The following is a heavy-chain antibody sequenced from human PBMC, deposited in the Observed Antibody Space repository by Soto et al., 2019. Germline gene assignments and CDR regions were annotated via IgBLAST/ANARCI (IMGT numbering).Heavy chain of an antibody. CDR2: ISDSGGST. J-gene: IGHJ4*02. V-gene: IGHV3-23*01. Sequence: PGGSLRLSCAASGFTFSSYAMSWVRQAPGKGLEWVSGISDSGGSTYYADSVKGRFTISRDNSKNTLYLQMTSLRAEDTAVYYCAKCTYYYGSAPFYFDYWGQGTLVTVSS. CDR1: GFTFSSYA. D-gene: IGHD3-10*01. CDR3: AKCTYYYGSAPFYFDY.